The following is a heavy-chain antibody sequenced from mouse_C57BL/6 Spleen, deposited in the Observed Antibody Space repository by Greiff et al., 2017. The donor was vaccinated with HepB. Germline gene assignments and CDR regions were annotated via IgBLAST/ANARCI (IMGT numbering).Heavy chain of an antibody. CDR3: ARGLRPYYAMDY. CDR2: INPNNGGT. J-gene: IGHJ4*01. V-gene: IGHV1-18*01. CDR1: GYTFTDYN. D-gene: IGHD1-2*01. Sequence: EVQLVESGPELVKPGASVKIPCKASGYTFTDYNMDWVKQSHGKSLEWIGDINPNNGGTIYNQKFKGKATLTVDKSSSTAYMELRSLTSEDTAVYYCARGLRPYYAMDYWGQGTSVTVSS.